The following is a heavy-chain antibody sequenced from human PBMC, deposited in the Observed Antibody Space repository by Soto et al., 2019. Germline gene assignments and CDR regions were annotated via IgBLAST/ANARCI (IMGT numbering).Heavy chain of an antibody. V-gene: IGHV4-59*08. CDR3: AGSTGWYWFDP. CDR1: GGSISNYY. J-gene: IGHJ5*02. Sequence: QVQLQESGPGLVRPSETLSLTCTVSGGSISNYYCSWIRQPPGKGLEWIASIHYSGRTNYNPSLKSXXTXSXVPSKNQFSLKLSSVTAADAAVYYCAGSTGWYWFDPWGQGTLVTVSS. D-gene: IGHD6-19*01. CDR2: IHYSGRT.